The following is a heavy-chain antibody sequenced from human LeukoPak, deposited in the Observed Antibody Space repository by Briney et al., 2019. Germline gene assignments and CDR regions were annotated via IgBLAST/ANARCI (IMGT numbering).Heavy chain of an antibody. Sequence: GGSLRLSCAASGFPFSTYAMNWVRQAPGKGLEWVSSISGSCSYIYYADSVKGRFTISRDNANNSLSLQMKSLRAEDTAVYFCTRASGYGVADYWGQGILVSVSS. CDR3: TRASGYGVADY. J-gene: IGHJ4*01. CDR2: ISGSCSYI. CDR1: GFPFSTYA. D-gene: IGHD5-12*01. V-gene: IGHV3-21*01.